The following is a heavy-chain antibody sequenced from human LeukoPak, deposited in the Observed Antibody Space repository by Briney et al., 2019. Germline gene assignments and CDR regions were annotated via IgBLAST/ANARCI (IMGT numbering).Heavy chain of an antibody. J-gene: IGHJ4*02. CDR3: ATARQASGSYLPFDY. D-gene: IGHD1-26*01. V-gene: IGHV1-24*01. Sequence: GASVKVSCKVSGYTLTELSMHWVRQAPGKGLEWMGGFDPEDSETIYAQKFQGRVTMTEDTSTDTAYMELSSLRSEDTAVYYCATARQASGSYLPFDYWGQGTLVTVSS. CDR1: GYTLTELS. CDR2: FDPEDSET.